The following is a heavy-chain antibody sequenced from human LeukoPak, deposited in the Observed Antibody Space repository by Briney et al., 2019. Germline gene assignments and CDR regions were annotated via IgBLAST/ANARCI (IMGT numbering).Heavy chain of an antibody. V-gene: IGHV1-69*13. CDR3: ARTVVANYYYYYYMDV. D-gene: IGHD2-21*01. CDR2: IIPIFGTA. CDR1: GGTFGSYA. Sequence: ASVKVSCKASGGTFGSYAISWVRQAPGQGLEWMGGIIPIFGTANYAQKFQGRVTITADESTSTAYMELSSLRSEDTAVYYCARTVVANYYYYYYMDVWGKGTTVTVSS. J-gene: IGHJ6*03.